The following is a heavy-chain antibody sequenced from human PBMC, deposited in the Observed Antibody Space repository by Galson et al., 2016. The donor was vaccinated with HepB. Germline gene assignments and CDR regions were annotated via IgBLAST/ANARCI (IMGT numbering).Heavy chain of an antibody. CDR3: AAGYGGDFDY. CDR2: INSDGGTT. D-gene: IGHD4-23*01. Sequence: SLRLSCAASGFAFSRYWMHWVRQAPGKGLDWVPRINSDGGTTTYADSVKGRCTIARDNGGNTLSLQMNSLRAEDTAVYYCAAGYGGDFDYWGQGILVAVS. CDR1: GFAFSRYW. V-gene: IGHV3-74*01. J-gene: IGHJ4*02.